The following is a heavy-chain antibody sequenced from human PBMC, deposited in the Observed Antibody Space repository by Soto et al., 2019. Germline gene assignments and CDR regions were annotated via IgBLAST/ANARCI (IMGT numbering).Heavy chain of an antibody. Sequence: EMQLVESGGGLVNPGGSRSLSCAASGLIVNNNYMNWVRQPPGKGLKWVSVINSGNSASYANSLMGRFTTSRHNSKNMVYLQMNSLRAEDTAVYYCARDPGYCSGGICYRYMDVWGKGNTVTVSS. CDR2: INSGNSA. CDR1: GLIVNNNY. D-gene: IGHD2-15*01. V-gene: IGHV3-53*04. CDR3: ARDPGYCSGGICYRYMDV. J-gene: IGHJ6*03.